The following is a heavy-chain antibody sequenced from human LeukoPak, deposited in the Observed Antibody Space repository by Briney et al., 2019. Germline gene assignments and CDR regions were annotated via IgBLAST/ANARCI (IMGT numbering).Heavy chain of an antibody. V-gene: IGHV3-7*01. CDR1: GFTLKNYW. CDR3: ARDTYNYDTSGYGLGY. D-gene: IGHD3-22*01. Sequence: GGSLRLSCAASGFTLKNYWMSWVRQAPGKGLEWVADIKQDGSEKYYVDSVKGRFTISRDNAKNSLYLQVSSLRAEDTAVYYCARDTYNYDTSGYGLGYWGQGTLVTVSS. J-gene: IGHJ4*02. CDR2: IKQDGSEK.